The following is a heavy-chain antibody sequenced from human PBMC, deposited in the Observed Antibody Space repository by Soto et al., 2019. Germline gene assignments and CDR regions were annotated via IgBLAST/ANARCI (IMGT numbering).Heavy chain of an antibody. CDR1: GGTFSSYA. CDR3: ARPLHHYYDFWSGYYLDAFDI. CDR2: IIPIFGTA. D-gene: IGHD3-3*01. Sequence: SVKVSCKASGGTFSSYAISWVRQAPGQGLEWMGGIIPIFGTANYAQKFQGRVTITADESTSTAYMELSSLRSEDTAVYYCARPLHHYYDFWSGYYLDAFDIWGQGTMVTVSS. V-gene: IGHV1-69*13. J-gene: IGHJ3*02.